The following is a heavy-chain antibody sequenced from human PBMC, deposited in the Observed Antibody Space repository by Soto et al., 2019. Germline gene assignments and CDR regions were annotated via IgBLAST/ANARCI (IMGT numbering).Heavy chain of an antibody. D-gene: IGHD3-10*01. J-gene: IGHJ5*02. Sequence: QVQLVQSGAEVKKPGSSVKVSCKASGGTFSSYAISWVRQAPGQGLEWMGGIIPIFGTANYAQKFQGRVTIPADESTSTAYMELSSLRSEDTAVDFCAGHPVDITMAASGFDPWGQGTLVTVSS. CDR3: AGHPVDITMAASGFDP. CDR1: GGTFSSYA. V-gene: IGHV1-69*01. CDR2: IIPIFGTA.